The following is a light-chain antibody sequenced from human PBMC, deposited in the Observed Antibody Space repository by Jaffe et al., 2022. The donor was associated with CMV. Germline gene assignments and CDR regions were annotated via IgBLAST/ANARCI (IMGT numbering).Light chain of an antibody. CDR1: SSNIGSRY. CDR3: ATWDDSLRSDVI. V-gene: IGLV1-47*01. CDR2: RNN. Sequence: QSVVTQPPSMSGTPGQTVIISCSGSSSNIGSRYVYWYQQLPGAAPKLLIYRNNQRPSGVPDRFSGSKSGTSASLAISGLRSEDDADYYCATWDDSLRSDVIFGGGTKLTVL. J-gene: IGLJ2*01.